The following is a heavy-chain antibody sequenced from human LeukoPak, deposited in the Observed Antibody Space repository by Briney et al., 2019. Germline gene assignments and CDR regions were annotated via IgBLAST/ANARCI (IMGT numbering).Heavy chain of an antibody. CDR2: INPNSGGT. CDR3: ATPVAGYSGDDFDY. J-gene: IGHJ4*02. V-gene: IGHV1-2*02. CDR1: GYTFTGYY. Sequence: ASVKVSFKASGYTFTGYYMHWVRQAPGQGLEWMGLINPNSGGTNYAQKFQGRVTMTRDTSISKAYMELSRLRSDDTAVYYCATPVAGYSGDDFDYWGQGTLVTVSS. D-gene: IGHD1-26*01.